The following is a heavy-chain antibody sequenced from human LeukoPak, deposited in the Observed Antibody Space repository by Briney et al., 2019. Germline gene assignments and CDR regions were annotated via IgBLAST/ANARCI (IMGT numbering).Heavy chain of an antibody. CDR2: IIPSSGRT. CDR1: GYTFRSYG. D-gene: IGHD2-15*01. V-gene: IGHV1-18*01. J-gene: IGHJ3*02. Sequence: GASVKVSCKTSGYTFRSYGIIWVRQAPGQGLEWMAYIIPSSGRTTSTREIQDRLTVTTDTSTTTAYMELRSLRSDDTAVYYCAREMWCSGGNCYLNTFDIWGQGTMVTVSS. CDR3: AREMWCSGGNCYLNTFDI.